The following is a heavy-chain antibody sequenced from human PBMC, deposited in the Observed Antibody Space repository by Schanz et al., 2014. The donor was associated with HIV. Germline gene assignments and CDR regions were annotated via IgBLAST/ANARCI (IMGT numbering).Heavy chain of an antibody. CDR1: GFMFSSYG. Sequence: VQLVESGGGVVQPGRSLRLSCAASGFMFSSYGMSWVRQAPGKGLEWVSTISASGATTFYADSVKGRFTISRDNSKNTLYLQMNSLRAEDTAVYYCAKGQRGMVRGDIDYWGQGTLVTVSS. CDR2: ISASGATT. CDR3: AKGQRGMVRGDIDY. D-gene: IGHD3-10*01. J-gene: IGHJ4*02. V-gene: IGHV3-23*04.